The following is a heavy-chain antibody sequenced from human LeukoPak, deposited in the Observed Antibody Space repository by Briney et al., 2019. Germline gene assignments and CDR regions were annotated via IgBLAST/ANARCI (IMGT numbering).Heavy chain of an antibody. V-gene: IGHV1-2*02. J-gene: IGHJ4*02. Sequence: ASVKVSCKASGYTFTGYYMHWVRQAPGQGLEWMGWINPNSGGTNYAQKFQGRVTMTRDTSISTAYMELSRLRSDDTAVYYCARVKVWSGYPVDYCGQGTLATVPS. CDR3: ARVKVWSGYPVDY. CDR1: GYTFTGYY. CDR2: INPNSGGT. D-gene: IGHD3-3*01.